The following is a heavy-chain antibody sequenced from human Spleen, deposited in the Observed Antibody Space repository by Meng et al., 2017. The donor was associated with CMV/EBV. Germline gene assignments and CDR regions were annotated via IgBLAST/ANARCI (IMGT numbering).Heavy chain of an antibody. CDR3: ARDPVDIVAPHYYGMDV. CDR2: ISGSGGST. D-gene: IGHD5-12*01. J-gene: IGHJ6*02. Sequence: GESLKISCAASGFTFSSYAMSWVRQAPGKGLEWVSAISGSGGSTYYADSVKGRFTISRDNSKNTLYLQMNSLRAEDTAVYYCARDPVDIVAPHYYGMDVWGQGTTVTVSS. V-gene: IGHV3-23*01. CDR1: GFTFSSYA.